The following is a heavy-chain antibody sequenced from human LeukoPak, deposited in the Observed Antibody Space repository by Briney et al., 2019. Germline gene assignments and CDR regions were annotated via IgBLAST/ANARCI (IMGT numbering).Heavy chain of an antibody. Sequence: SETLSLTCTVSGGSFSGYYCTWIRQPPGKGLEWIGEINHSGSANYNPSLKSRVTISLDTSKNQFSLKLSSVTAADTAVYYCAGAKGRVTPHGGKEPRVTVSS. V-gene: IGHV4-34*01. J-gene: IGHJ4*02. D-gene: IGHD4-23*01. CDR3: AGAKGRVTPH. CDR1: GGSFSGYY. CDR2: INHSGSA.